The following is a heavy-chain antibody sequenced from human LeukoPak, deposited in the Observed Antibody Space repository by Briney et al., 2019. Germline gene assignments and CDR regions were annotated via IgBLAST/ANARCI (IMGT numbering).Heavy chain of an antibody. CDR1: GFTFSSYG. CDR3: AKGSVGAPYNWFDP. Sequence: PGGSLRLSCAASGFTFSSYGMSWVRQAPGRGLEWVSAISGSGGSTYYADSVKGRFTISRDNSKNTLYLQMNSLRAEDTAVYYCAKGSVGAPYNWFDPWGQGTLVTVSS. D-gene: IGHD1-26*01. CDR2: ISGSGGST. J-gene: IGHJ5*02. V-gene: IGHV3-23*01.